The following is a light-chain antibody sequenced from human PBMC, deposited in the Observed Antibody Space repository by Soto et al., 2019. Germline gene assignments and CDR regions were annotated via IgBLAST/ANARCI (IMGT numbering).Light chain of an antibody. Sequence: QSALTQPASVSGSPGQSITVSCTGTSSDVGSYSLVSWYHQSPGKAPKLVIYEGSKRPSGVSHRLSGSKSGNTASLTISGLQAEEAGDYYCCSSAGNIVVFGGGTKVTVL. CDR1: SSDVGSYSL. J-gene: IGLJ2*01. CDR3: CSSAGNIVV. V-gene: IGLV2-23*01. CDR2: EGS.